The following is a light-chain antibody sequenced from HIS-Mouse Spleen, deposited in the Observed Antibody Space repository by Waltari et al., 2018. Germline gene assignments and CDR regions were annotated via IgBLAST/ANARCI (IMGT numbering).Light chain of an antibody. V-gene: IGLV3-10*03. Sequence: SYELTQPPSVSVSPGQTARITCSGDALPKKYAYWYQQKSGQAPVLVIYEDSKRPSGIPERFSGSSSGKMATWTISGAQVEDEDDYYCYSTDSSGNHRVFGGGTKLTVL. J-gene: IGLJ2*01. CDR3: YSTDSSGNHRV. CDR2: EDS. CDR1: ALPKKY.